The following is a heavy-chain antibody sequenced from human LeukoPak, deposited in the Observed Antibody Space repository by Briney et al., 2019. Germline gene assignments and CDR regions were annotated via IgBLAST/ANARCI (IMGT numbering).Heavy chain of an antibody. Sequence: QSGGSLRLSCAASGFTFSSYAMSWVRQAPGKGLEWVSAISGSGGSTYYADSVKGRFTISRDNSKNTLYLQMNGLRAEDTAVYYCAKDLDPSSSWYSPYYYYGMDVWGQGTTVTVSS. J-gene: IGHJ6*02. CDR2: ISGSGGST. D-gene: IGHD6-13*01. CDR1: GFTFSSYA. V-gene: IGHV3-23*01. CDR3: AKDLDPSSSWYSPYYYYGMDV.